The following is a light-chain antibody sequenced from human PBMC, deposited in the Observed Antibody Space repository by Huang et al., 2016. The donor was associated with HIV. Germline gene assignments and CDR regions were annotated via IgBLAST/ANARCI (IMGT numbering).Light chain of an antibody. J-gene: IGKJ1*01. CDR1: QSISYW. V-gene: IGKV1-5*03. CDR2: KSS. Sequence: DIQMTQSPSTLSACVGDRVTITCRASQSISYWLAWYQQKPGKAPNLLIYKSSTLQSGVPSRFSGSGSGTEFTLTISSLQPDDFATYYCQQYNSYSWTFGQGTKVEIK. CDR3: QQYNSYSWT.